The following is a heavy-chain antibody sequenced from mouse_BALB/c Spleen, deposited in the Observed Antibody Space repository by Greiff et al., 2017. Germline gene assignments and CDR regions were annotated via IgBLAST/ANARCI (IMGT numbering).Heavy chain of an antibody. CDR3: NASQRAY. V-gene: IGHV14-4*02. CDR2: IDPENGDT. J-gene: IGHJ3*01. Sequence: EVQLQQSGAELVRSGASVKLSCTASGFNIKDYYMHWVKQRPEQGLEWIGWIDPENGDTEYAPKFQGKATMTADTSSNTAYLQLSSLTSEDTAVYYCNASQRAYWGQGTLVTVSA. CDR1: GFNIKDYY.